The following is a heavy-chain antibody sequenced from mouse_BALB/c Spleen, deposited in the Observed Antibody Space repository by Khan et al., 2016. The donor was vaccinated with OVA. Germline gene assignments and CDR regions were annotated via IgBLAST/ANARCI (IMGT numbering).Heavy chain of an antibody. D-gene: IGHD2-1*01. J-gene: IGHJ2*01. CDR2: ISSGGSYT. CDR1: GFTFSTYT. CDR3: TRDRVMRAGYFDY. Sequence: EVELVESGGGLVKPGGSLKLSCAASGFTFSTYTMSWVRQTPEKRLEWVATISSGGSYTFYPVSMKGRFTISRDNAMNTLTLQMSTLKSEDTAMYYCTRDRVMRAGYFDYWGQGTTLTVSS. V-gene: IGHV5-6-4*01.